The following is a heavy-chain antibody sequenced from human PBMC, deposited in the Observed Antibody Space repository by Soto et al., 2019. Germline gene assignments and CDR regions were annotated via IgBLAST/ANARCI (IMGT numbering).Heavy chain of an antibody. V-gene: IGHV1-46*03. CDR3: ARDLSSSPQDAFDI. D-gene: IGHD6-6*01. CDR2: INPSDGST. CDR1: GGTFSRYT. Sequence: ASVKVSCKAPGGTFSRYTINWVRQAPGQGLEWMGIINPSDGSTSYAQKFQGRVTMTRDTSTSTVYMELSSLRSEDTAVYYCARDLSSSPQDAFDIWGQGTMVTVSS. J-gene: IGHJ3*02.